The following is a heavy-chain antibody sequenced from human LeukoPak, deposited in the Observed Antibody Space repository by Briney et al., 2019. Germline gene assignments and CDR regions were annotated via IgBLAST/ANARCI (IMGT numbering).Heavy chain of an antibody. J-gene: IGHJ6*03. V-gene: IGHV1-3*03. CDR1: GYTFTSYA. CDR2: INAGNGNT. CDR3: ARGVGYGDYYYYMDV. D-gene: IGHD4-17*01. Sequence: ASVKVSCKASGYTFTSYAMHWVRQAPGQRLEWMGWINAGNGNTKYSQEFQGRVTITRDTSASTAYMELSSLRSEDMAVYYCARGVGYGDYYYYMDVWGKGTTVTVSS.